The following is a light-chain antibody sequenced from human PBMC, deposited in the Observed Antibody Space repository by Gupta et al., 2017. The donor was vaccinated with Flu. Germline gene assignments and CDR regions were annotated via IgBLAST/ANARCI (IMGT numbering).Light chain of an antibody. CDR1: QDISNH. CDR3: QQYDNIPPVT. Sequence: SSLSASVGDRVTITCQASQDISNHLNWYQKKPGRAPKLLIYEASNLEAGVPSRFSGSGSGTDFTFTISGLQLEDVATYSCQQYDNIPPVTFGQGTRLEIK. CDR2: EAS. V-gene: IGKV1-33*01. J-gene: IGKJ5*01.